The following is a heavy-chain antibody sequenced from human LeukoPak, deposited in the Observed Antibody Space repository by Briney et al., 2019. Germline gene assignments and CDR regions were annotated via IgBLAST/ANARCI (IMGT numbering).Heavy chain of an antibody. V-gene: IGHV1-24*01. D-gene: IGHD3-3*01. CDR2: FDPGNGEI. J-gene: IGHJ4*02. Sequence: ASVKVSCKVSGHTLSDLTMHWVRQAPGKGLEWMGGFDPGNGEIIYARKFQGRVTMTEDASTDTAYMELSSLKSEDTAVYYCAAGGLYDLLPYWGQGTLVTVSS. CDR1: GHTLSDLT. CDR3: AAGGLYDLLPY.